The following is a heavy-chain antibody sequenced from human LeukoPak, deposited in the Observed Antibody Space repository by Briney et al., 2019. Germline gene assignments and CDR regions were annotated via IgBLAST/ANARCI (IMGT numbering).Heavy chain of an antibody. CDR1: GYSFTSYW. CDR3: TRTAYSSGWYAAFDT. Sequence: GESLKISCKGSGYSFTSYWIGWVREMPGKGLEWMGIIYPGDSDTRYSPSFQGQVTISADKSISTAYLQWSSLKASDTAMYYCTRTAYSSGWYAAFDTWGQGTMVTVSS. D-gene: IGHD6-19*01. CDR2: IYPGDSDT. J-gene: IGHJ3*02. V-gene: IGHV5-51*01.